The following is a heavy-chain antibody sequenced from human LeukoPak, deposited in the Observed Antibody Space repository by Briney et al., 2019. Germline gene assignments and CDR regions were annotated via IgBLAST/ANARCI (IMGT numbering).Heavy chain of an antibody. V-gene: IGHV4-4*02. Sequence: SGTLSLTCGVSGXSISGSNGWSWVRQPPGKGLEWIGEFHRAGSTNYNPSLKSRVTISVDKSKNQFSLRLSSVTAADTAVYYCARNIVGANAFDYWGQGTLVTVSS. D-gene: IGHD1-26*01. CDR3: ARNIVGANAFDY. CDR1: GXSISGSNG. CDR2: FHRAGST. J-gene: IGHJ4*02.